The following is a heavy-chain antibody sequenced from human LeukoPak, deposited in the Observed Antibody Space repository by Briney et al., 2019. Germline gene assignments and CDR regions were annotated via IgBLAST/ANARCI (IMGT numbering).Heavy chain of an antibody. CDR3: ARGGNYYGSGSYYNVGSWYYGMDV. CDR2: IGTAGDP. Sequence: PGGSLRLSCAASGFTFSSYDMHWVRQATGKGLEWVSAIGTAGDPYYPGSVKGRFTISRENAKNSLYLQMNSLRAGDTAVYDCARGGNYYGSGSYYNVGSWYYGMDVWGKGTTVTVSS. J-gene: IGHJ6*04. D-gene: IGHD3-10*01. CDR1: GFTFSSYD. V-gene: IGHV3-13*05.